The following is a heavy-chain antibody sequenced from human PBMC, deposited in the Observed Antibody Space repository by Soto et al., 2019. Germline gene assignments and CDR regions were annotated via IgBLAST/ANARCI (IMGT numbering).Heavy chain of an antibody. D-gene: IGHD3-16*01. CDR2: IYHSGST. V-gene: IGHV4-30-2*01. J-gene: IGHJ3*02. CDR3: ARAQGENNSFHI. CDR1: GGSISSGGYS. Sequence: SETLSLTCAVSGGSISSGGYSWSWIRQPPGKGLEWIGYIYHSGSTYYDPSLKSRVTISVDRSKNQFSLKLSSVTAADTAVYYCARAQGENNSFHIWGQGTMVTVSS.